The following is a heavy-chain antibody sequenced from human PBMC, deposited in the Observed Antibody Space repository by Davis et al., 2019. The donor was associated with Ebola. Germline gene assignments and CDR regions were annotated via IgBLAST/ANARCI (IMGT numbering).Heavy chain of an antibody. CDR2: VNPYSGGT. D-gene: IGHD2-21*02. Sequence: ASVKVSCKASGYTFSGYYINWVRQAPGQGLEWMGRVNPYSGGTNYAQKFQARVTMTRDTSISTAYMELSRLRSDDTAVYYCARVRYCGGDCSKNYYYGMDVWGKGTTVTVS. CDR1: GYTFSGYY. CDR3: ARVRYCGGDCSKNYYYGMDV. V-gene: IGHV1-2*06. J-gene: IGHJ6*04.